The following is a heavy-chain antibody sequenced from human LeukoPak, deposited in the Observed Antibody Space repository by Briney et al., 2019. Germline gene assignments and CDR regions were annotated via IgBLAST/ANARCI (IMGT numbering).Heavy chain of an antibody. J-gene: IGHJ3*02. CDR2: INHSGST. Sequence: SETLSLTCAVYGGSFSGYYWSWIRQPPGKGLEWIGEINHSGSTNYNPSLKSRVTISVDASKNQFSLKLSSVTAADTAVYYCARSCSGGSCYSNAFDIWGQGTMVTVSS. CDR3: ARSCSGGSCYSNAFDI. CDR1: GGSFSGYY. D-gene: IGHD2-15*01. V-gene: IGHV4-34*01.